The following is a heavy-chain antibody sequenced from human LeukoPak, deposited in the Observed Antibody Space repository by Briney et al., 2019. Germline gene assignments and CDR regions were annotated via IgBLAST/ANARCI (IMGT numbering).Heavy chain of an antibody. D-gene: IGHD3-3*01. CDR2: INHSGST. Sequence: SETLSLTCAVYGGSFSGYYWSWIRQPPGKGLEWIGEINHSGSTNYNPSFKSRVTISVDTSKNQFSLKLSSVTAADTAVYYCARDGRQQTYYDFWSGSNWFDPWGQGTLVTVSS. J-gene: IGHJ5*02. CDR1: GGSFSGYY. CDR3: ARDGRQQTYYDFWSGSNWFDP. V-gene: IGHV4-34*01.